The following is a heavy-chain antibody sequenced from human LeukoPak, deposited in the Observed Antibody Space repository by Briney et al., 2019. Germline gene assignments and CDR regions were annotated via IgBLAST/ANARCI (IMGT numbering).Heavy chain of an antibody. D-gene: IGHD6-19*01. CDR1: GFTFSNYA. CDR3: AKDLAGSAWYENDF. Sequence: GGSLRLSCAASGFTFSNYAMNWVRQAPGKGLEWVSGLSRGGGNTHYADSVKGRYTISRDNSKNTLYLQMDSLRDEDTAVYFCAKDLAGSAWYENDFWGQGTLLTVFS. J-gene: IGHJ4*02. CDR2: LSRGGGNT. V-gene: IGHV3-23*01.